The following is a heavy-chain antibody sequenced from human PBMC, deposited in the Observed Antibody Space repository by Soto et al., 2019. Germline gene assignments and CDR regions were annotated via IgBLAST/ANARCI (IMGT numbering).Heavy chain of an antibody. V-gene: IGHV3-7*05. CDR3: ASPQQWLGQRGDFDY. CDR1: GFTFSSYW. Sequence: EVQLVESGGGLVQPGGSLRLSCAASGFTFSSYWMSWVRQAPGKGLEWVANIRQDGSDKYYVDSVKGRFTISSDNSKNSLYLQMNSLRAEDTAIYYCASPQQWLGQRGDFDYWGQGTLVTGSS. D-gene: IGHD6-19*01. CDR2: IRQDGSDK. J-gene: IGHJ4*02.